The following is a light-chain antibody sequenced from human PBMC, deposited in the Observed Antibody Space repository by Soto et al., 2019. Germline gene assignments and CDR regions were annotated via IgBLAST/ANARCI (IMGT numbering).Light chain of an antibody. V-gene: IGKV3-15*01. Sequence: EIVMTQSPATLSESPGETATLSCRASQSVAGNLAWYQQKPGQPPRLLIYGVSTRATGVPARFSGSGSETDFSLTISSLQIEDFALYYCQQSNNWPPLTFGGGTKVEIK. CDR1: QSVAGN. CDR2: GVS. J-gene: IGKJ4*01. CDR3: QQSNNWPPLT.